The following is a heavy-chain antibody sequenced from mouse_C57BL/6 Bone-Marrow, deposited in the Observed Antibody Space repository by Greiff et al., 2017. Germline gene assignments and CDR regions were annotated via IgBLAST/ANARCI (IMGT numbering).Heavy chain of an antibody. CDR1: GFNIKDYY. V-gene: IGHV14-2*01. CDR2: FDPEDGEP. CDR3: ALGRGYYSAMDY. D-gene: IGHD3-1*01. Sequence: EVQLQQSGAELVKPGASVKLSCTASGFNIKDYYMHWVKQRTEPGLEWIGRFDPEDGEPKYAPKVQGKATITADTSSNTAYRQLSSLTSEDTSGDYCALGRGYYSAMDYWGKGTSVTVSS. J-gene: IGHJ4*01.